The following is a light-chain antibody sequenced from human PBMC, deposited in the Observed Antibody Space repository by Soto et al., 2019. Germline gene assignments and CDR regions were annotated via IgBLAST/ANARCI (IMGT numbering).Light chain of an antibody. V-gene: IGKV3D-20*02. CDR2: GAS. CDR3: QQYNTWH. J-gene: IGKJ3*01. Sequence: EIVLTQSPGTLSLSPGERATLSCRASQSVSSSYLAWYQQKPGQAPRLLIYGASSRATGIPDRFSGSGSGTDFTLTISRLEPEDFAVYFCQQYNTWHFGPGTTVDFK. CDR1: QSVSSSY.